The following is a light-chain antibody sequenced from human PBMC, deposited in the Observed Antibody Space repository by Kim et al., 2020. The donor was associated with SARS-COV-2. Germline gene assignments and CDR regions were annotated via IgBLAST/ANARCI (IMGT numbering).Light chain of an antibody. V-gene: IGLV3-19*01. CDR2: YKS. Sequence: ALGQTVRITCQGDSLRNFDANWYQQKPGQAPVLVIYYKSNRPSGIPDRFSGSSSGATASLTITEAQAEDEADYYCNSRDISGNHVVFGGGTKVTVL. CDR3: NSRDISGNHVV. J-gene: IGLJ2*01. CDR1: SLRNFD.